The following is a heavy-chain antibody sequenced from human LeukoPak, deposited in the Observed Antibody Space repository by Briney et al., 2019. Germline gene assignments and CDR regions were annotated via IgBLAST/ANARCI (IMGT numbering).Heavy chain of an antibody. CDR2: IIPILGIA. Sequence: ASVKVSCKASGGTFSSYTISWVRQAPGQGLEWMGRIIPILGIANYAQKFQGRVTITADKSTSTAYMELSSLRSEDTAVYYCARDYSGSYDSYDYWGQGTLVTVSS. CDR3: ARDYSGSYDSYDY. CDR1: GGTFSSYT. V-gene: IGHV1-69*04. J-gene: IGHJ4*02. D-gene: IGHD1-26*01.